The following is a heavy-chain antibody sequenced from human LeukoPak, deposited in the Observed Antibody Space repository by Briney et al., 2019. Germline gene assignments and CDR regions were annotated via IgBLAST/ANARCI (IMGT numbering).Heavy chain of an antibody. CDR1: GFTFRSYS. J-gene: IGHJ6*03. D-gene: IGHD4-11*01. CDR2: ISSSSRTI. CDR3: ARDLPPTGYHYYYMDV. Sequence: RPGGSLRLSCAASGFTFRSYSMNWVRQAPGKGLEWVSYISSSSRTIYYADSVKGRFTISRDNAKNSLYLQMNSLRAEDTALYYRARDLPPTGYHYYYMDVWGKGTTVTVSS. V-gene: IGHV3-48*01.